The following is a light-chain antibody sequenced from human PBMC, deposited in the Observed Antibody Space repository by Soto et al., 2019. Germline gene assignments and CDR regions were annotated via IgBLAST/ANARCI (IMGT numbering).Light chain of an antibody. CDR2: TNN. J-gene: IGLJ2*01. Sequence: QSVLTQSPSASGAPGQRVTISCSGSSSNIGGNTVNWYQQLPGTAPKLLIHTNNERPSGVPDRFSGSKSGTSASLAITGLQSEDEADYYCSAWDDSLNGHVVFGGGTKLTVL. CDR3: SAWDDSLNGHVV. V-gene: IGLV1-44*01. CDR1: SSNIGGNT.